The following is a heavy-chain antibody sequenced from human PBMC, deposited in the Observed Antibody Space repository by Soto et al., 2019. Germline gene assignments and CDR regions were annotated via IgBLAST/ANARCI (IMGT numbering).Heavy chain of an antibody. Sequence: SETLSLTCAVSGVSIRTSSGNYWAWIRQPPGKGLEWIGSVYYSGNTYYNPSLKSRVTISVDTSRNQFSLKLSSLTAADTGVYYCASHPLNWSDADSWGQGVLVTVSS. D-gene: IGHD1-1*01. CDR3: ASHPLNWSDADS. V-gene: IGHV4-39*01. J-gene: IGHJ4*02. CDR1: GVSIRTSSGNY. CDR2: VYYSGNT.